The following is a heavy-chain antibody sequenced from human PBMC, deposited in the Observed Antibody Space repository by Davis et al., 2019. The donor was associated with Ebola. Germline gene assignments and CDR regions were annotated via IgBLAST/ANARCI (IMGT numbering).Heavy chain of an antibody. CDR1: GGSVSGYY. CDR2: IYSSGNI. J-gene: IGHJ6*03. V-gene: IGHV4-4*07. D-gene: IGHD1-1*01. Sequence: SETLSLTCTVSGGSVSGYYWSWIRQSAGKGLEWIGRIYSSGNINYNPSLQSRVTMSVDTSKNRFSLNLTSVTAADTAVYYCARALESVRSYYYYYWDVWGKGTTVTVSS. CDR3: ARALESVRSYYYYYWDV.